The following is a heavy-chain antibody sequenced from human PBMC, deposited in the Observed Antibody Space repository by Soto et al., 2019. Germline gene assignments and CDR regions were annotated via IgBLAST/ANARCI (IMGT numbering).Heavy chain of an antibody. CDR3: ARPRGRYDFWSGYYFDY. CDR2: ISAYNGNT. J-gene: IGHJ4*02. D-gene: IGHD3-3*01. V-gene: IGHV1-18*01. Sequence: WASVKVSCKASGYTFTSYGISWVRQAPGQGLEWMGWISAYNGNTNYAQKLQGRVTMTTDTSTSTAYMELRSLRSDDTAVYYCARPRGRYDFWSGYYFDYWGQGTLVTVSS. CDR1: GYTFTSYG.